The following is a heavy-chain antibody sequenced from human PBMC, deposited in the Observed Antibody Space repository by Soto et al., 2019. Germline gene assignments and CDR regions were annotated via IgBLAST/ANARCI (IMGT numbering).Heavy chain of an antibody. J-gene: IGHJ5*02. Sequence: PGGSLRLSCAASGFTFRVYGMHWVRQAPGKGLEWVADISYDGTKKYYTDSVKGRFTISRDNSKNTLYLQMNSLRTEDTALYYCAQEAPGGGGLFDPWGQGTMVTVSS. D-gene: IGHD2-15*01. CDR3: AQEAPGGGGLFDP. V-gene: IGHV3-30*18. CDR2: ISYDGTKK. CDR1: GFTFRVYG.